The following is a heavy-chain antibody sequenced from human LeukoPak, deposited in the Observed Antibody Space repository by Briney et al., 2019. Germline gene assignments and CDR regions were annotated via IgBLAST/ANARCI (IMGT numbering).Heavy chain of an antibody. CDR1: GGSISSSSYY. Sequence: SETLSLTCTVSGGSISSSSYYWGWIRQPPGKGLKWIGSIYYSGSTYYNPSLKSRVTISVDTSKNQFSLKLSSVTAADTAVYYCARVLLACPDYWGQGTLVTVSS. J-gene: IGHJ4*02. D-gene: IGHD2/OR15-2a*01. CDR2: IYYSGST. V-gene: IGHV4-39*07. CDR3: ARVLLACPDY.